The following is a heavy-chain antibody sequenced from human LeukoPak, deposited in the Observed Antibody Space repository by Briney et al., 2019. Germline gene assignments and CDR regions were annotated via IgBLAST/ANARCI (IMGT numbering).Heavy chain of an antibody. J-gene: IGHJ4*02. D-gene: IGHD3-22*01. CDR2: ISSSSSYI. CDR1: GFTFTNYN. CDR3: ARLYDGSAYHADHFDY. Sequence: GGSLRLSCAASGFTFTNYNMNWVRQAPGKGLGWVSSISSSSSYIYYADSVKGRFTISRDNAKNSLYLQMNSLRAEDTAVYYCARLYDGSAYHADHFDYWGQGTLVIVSS. V-gene: IGHV3-21*01.